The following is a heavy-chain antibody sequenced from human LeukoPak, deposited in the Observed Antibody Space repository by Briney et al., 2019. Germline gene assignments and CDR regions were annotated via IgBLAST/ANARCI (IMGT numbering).Heavy chain of an antibody. D-gene: IGHD5-12*01. CDR3: ARGQWLGPFDI. J-gene: IGHJ3*02. CDR1: GASINSSGYY. CDR2: HYSGST. V-gene: IGHV4-39*07. Sequence: PSETLSLTCTVSGASINSSGYYWGWIRQPPGKGLEWIGSHYSGSTYYNPSLKSRVTISVDTSKNQFSLKLSSVTAADTAVYYCARGQWLGPFDIWGQGTMVTVSS.